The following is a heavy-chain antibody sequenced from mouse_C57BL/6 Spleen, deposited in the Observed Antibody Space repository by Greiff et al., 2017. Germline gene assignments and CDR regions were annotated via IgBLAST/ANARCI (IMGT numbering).Heavy chain of an antibody. CDR1: GYSFTDYN. CDR2: INPNYGTT. J-gene: IGHJ2*01. CDR3: AIAYYSNYVNFDY. Sequence: EVQLQQSGPELVKPGASVTISCKASGYSFTDYNMNWVKQSNGKSLEWIGVINPNYGTTSYNQKFKGKATLTVDQSSSTAYMQLNSLTSEDSAVYYCAIAYYSNYVNFDYWGQGTTLTVSS. D-gene: IGHD2-5*01. V-gene: IGHV1-39*01.